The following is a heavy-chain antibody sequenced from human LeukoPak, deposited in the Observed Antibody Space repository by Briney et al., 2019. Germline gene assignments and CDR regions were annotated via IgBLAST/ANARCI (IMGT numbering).Heavy chain of an antibody. CDR3: ARNNGMDV. Sequence: PGGSLRLSCAASGFALSSHWMTWVRQVPGRGPEWVANVNRDGSETYYLDSVKVRFTISKDNAKNSLYLQMNSLRAEDTALYHCARNNGMDVWGQGTTVIVSS. CDR2: VNRDGSET. J-gene: IGHJ6*02. V-gene: IGHV3-7*03. CDR1: GFALSSHW.